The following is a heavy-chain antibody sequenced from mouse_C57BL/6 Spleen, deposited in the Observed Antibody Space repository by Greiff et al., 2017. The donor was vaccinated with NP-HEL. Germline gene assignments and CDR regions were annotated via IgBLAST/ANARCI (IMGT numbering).Heavy chain of an antibody. CDR1: GFTFSSYA. V-gene: IGHV5-9-1*02. D-gene: IGHD1-1*01. CDR3: TRVYGSSSHVDY. Sequence: EVQLMESGEGLVKPGGSLKLSCAASGFTFSSYAMSWVRQTPEKRLEWVAYISSGGDYIYYADTVKGRFTISRDNARNTLYLQMSSLKSEDTAMYYCTRVYGSSSHVDYWGQGTTLTVSS. CDR2: ISSGGDYI. J-gene: IGHJ2*01.